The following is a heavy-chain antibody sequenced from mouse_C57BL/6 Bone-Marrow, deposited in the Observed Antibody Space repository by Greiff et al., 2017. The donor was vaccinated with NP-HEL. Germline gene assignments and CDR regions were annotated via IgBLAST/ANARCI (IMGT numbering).Heavy chain of an antibody. CDR3: TTRGLPYYYAMDY. CDR1: GFNIKDDY. CDR2: IDPENGDT. D-gene: IGHD2-2*01. V-gene: IGHV14-4*01. J-gene: IGHJ4*01. Sequence: EVKLMESGAELVRPGASVKLSCTASGFNIKDDYMHWVKQRPEQGLEWIGWIDPENGDTEYASKFQGKATITADTSSNTAYLQLSSLTSEDTAVHYCTTRGLPYYYAMDYWGQGTSVTVSS.